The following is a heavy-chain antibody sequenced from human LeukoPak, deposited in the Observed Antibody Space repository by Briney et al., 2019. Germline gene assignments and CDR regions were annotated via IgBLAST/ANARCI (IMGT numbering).Heavy chain of an antibody. CDR1: GYSISSGYY. CDR2: IYHSGST. CDR3: AMYSSSWWAFDY. Sequence: SQTLSLTCAVSGYSISSGYYWGWIRQPPGKGLEWIGSIYHSGSTYYNPSLKSRVTISVGTSKNQFSLKLSSVTAADTAVYYCAMYSSSWWAFDYWGQGTLVTVSS. J-gene: IGHJ4*02. D-gene: IGHD6-13*01. V-gene: IGHV4-38-2*01.